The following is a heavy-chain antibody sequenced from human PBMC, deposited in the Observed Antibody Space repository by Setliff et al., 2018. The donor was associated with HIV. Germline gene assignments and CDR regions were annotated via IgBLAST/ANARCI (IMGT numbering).Heavy chain of an antibody. CDR3: ARAVITFGDIIVTPGAFDI. D-gene: IGHD3-16*02. CDR1: GGTISNSG. Sequence: SVKVSCKASGGTISNSGISWVRQAPGQGLEWMGGFLPMLGISNYAQKFQGRVTITADESTSTVYMGLSSLRSEDTAVYYCARAVITFGDIIVTPGAFDIWGPGTKVTVSS. V-gene: IGHV1-69*10. J-gene: IGHJ3*02. CDR2: FLPMLGIS.